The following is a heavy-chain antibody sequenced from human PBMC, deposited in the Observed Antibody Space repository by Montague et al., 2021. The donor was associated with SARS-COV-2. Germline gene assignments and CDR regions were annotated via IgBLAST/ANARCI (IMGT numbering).Heavy chain of an antibody. D-gene: IGHD2-2*01. V-gene: IGHV3-21*01. CDR1: GFTFSSYS. CDR2: ISSSSSYI. J-gene: IGHJ6*02. CDR3: AREGDIVVVPAAMHYHYYGMDV. Sequence: SLRLSCAASGFTFSSYSMNWVRQAPGKGLEWVSSISSSSSYIYYADSVKGRFTISRDNAKNSLYLQMNSLRAEDTAVYYCAREGDIVVVPAAMHYHYYGMDVWGQGTTVTVSS.